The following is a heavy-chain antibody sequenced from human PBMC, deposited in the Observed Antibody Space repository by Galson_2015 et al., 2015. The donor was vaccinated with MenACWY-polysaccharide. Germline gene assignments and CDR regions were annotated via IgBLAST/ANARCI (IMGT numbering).Heavy chain of an antibody. J-gene: IGHJ4*02. CDR3: ALRNGVVVVPDYDARFDY. CDR1: GYSFTSYW. V-gene: IGHV5-51*01. CDR2: IYPGDSDT. Sequence: QSGAEVKKPGESLQISCTGSGYSFTSYWIGWVRQMPGKGLEWMGIIYPGDSDTRYSPSFQGQVTISADKSISTAYLQWSSLKASDTAMYYCALRNGVVVVPDYDARFDYWGQGTLVTVSS. D-gene: IGHD2-2*01.